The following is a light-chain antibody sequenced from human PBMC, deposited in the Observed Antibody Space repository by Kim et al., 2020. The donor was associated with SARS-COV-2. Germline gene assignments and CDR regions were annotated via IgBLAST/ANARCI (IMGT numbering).Light chain of an antibody. V-gene: IGLV3-21*04. CDR1: NIGSKS. CDR2: YDS. CDR3: QVWDSSSNHVI. J-gene: IGLJ2*01. Sequence: SYELTQPPSVSVAPGKTAIITCGGNNIGSKSVHWYQHKPGQAPALVIYYDSDRPSGIPERFSGSKSGNTATLTVSRVEAGDEADYYCQVWDSSSNHVIFGRGTQLTVL.